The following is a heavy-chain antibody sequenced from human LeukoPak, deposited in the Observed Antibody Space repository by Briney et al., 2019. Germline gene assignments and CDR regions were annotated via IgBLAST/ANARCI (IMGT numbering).Heavy chain of an antibody. V-gene: IGHV4-4*09. Sequence: SETLSFTCTVSGGSISSYFWSWIRQPPGKGLEWIGYIYTSGSTNYNPSLKSRVTISLDTSKNQFSLQLTSVTAADTALYYCARHSEMATTQPLGAFDIWGQGTMVTVSS. CDR2: IYTSGST. D-gene: IGHD5-24*01. CDR1: GGSISSYF. J-gene: IGHJ3*02. CDR3: ARHSEMATTQPLGAFDI.